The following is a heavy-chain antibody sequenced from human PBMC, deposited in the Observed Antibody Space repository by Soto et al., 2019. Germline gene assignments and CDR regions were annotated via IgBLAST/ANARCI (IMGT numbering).Heavy chain of an antibody. Sequence: ASVKVSCKASGYTFTSYYMHWVRQAPGQGLEWMGIINPSGGSTSYAQKFQGRVTISVDTSKNQFSLKLSSVTAADTAVYYCARGFSGSWYWWGQGTLVTVSS. CDR2: INPSGGST. CDR3: ARGFSGSWYW. V-gene: IGHV1-46*01. D-gene: IGHD3-10*01. J-gene: IGHJ4*02. CDR1: GYTFTSYY.